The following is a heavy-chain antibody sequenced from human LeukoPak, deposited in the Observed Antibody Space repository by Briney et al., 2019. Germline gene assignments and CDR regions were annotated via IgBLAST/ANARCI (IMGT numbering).Heavy chain of an antibody. CDR3: ASGYSSSWYYYYYMDV. Sequence: SVKVSCKASGGTFSSYAISWVRQAPGQGLEWMGGIIPIFGTANYAQKFQGRVTITADESTSTAYMELSSLRSEDTAVYYCASGYSSSWYYYYYMDVWGKGTTVTVSS. CDR2: IIPIFGTA. CDR1: GGTFSSYA. V-gene: IGHV1-69*13. D-gene: IGHD6-13*01. J-gene: IGHJ6*03.